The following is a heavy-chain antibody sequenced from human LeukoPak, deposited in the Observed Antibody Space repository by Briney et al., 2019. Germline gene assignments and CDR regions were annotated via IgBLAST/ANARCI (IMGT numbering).Heavy chain of an antibody. CDR2: IYYSGST. J-gene: IGHJ3*02. CDR3: ARDKGYSYSLDAFDI. Sequence: PSETLSLTCTVSGGSISSYYWSWIRQPPGKGLEWIGYIYYSGSTNYNPSLKSRVTISVDTSKNQFSLKLSSVTAADTAVYYCARDKGYSYSLDAFDIWGQGTMVTVSS. D-gene: IGHD5-18*01. CDR1: GGSISSYY. V-gene: IGHV4-59*01.